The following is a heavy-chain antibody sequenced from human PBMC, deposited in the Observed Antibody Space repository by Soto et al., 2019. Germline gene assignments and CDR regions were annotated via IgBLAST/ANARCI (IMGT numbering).Heavy chain of an antibody. Sequence: SETLSLTCTVSGGSLRDFGHFWTWIRQRPGRGLEWIGYSTYTGVTYYSPSLQSRISISVDTSKNQFSLTLNSVTAADTAVYYCATDSGGPPLNRFDSWGHGTLVTVSS. CDR3: ATDSGGPPLNRFDS. V-gene: IGHV4-31*03. J-gene: IGHJ5*01. CDR1: GGSLRDFGHF. D-gene: IGHD3-16*01. CDR2: STYTGVT.